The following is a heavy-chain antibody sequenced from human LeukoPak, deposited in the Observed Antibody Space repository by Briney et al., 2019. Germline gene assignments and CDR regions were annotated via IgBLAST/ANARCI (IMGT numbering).Heavy chain of an antibody. CDR2: ISGSGEST. Sequence: GGSLILSCAHSRFTFTSYPMSWVRQAPGKGLGWGSTISGSGESTNYADSVKGRFTISRDNSKNTLYLQMNSLRAEDTAVYYCAKGPRILQWTHYFDYWGQGTLVTVSS. D-gene: IGHD2-15*01. CDR1: RFTFTSYP. V-gene: IGHV3-23*01. J-gene: IGHJ4*02. CDR3: AKGPRILQWTHYFDY.